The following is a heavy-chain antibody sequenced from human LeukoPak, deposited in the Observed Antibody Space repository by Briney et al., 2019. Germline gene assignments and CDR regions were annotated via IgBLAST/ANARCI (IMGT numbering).Heavy chain of an antibody. D-gene: IGHD3-9*01. CDR2: IYTSGST. J-gene: IGHJ6*03. CDR3: ARFDRYFDWSQPHGGMDV. CDR1: GGSISSGSYY. Sequence: SQTLSLTCTVSGGSISSGSYYWSWIRQPAGTGLEWIGRIYTSGSTNYNPSLKSRVTISVDTSKNQFSLKLSSVTAADTAVYYCARFDRYFDWSQPHGGMDVWGKGTTVTISS. V-gene: IGHV4-61*02.